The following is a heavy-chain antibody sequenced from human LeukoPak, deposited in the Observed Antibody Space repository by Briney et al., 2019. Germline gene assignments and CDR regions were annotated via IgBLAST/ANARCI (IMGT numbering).Heavy chain of an antibody. J-gene: IGHJ4*02. D-gene: IGHD2-15*01. V-gene: IGHV1-18*01. CDR2: ISAYNGNT. CDR3: ARVAGYCSGGSCYDY. CDR1: GYTFTSYG. Sequence: GASVKVSCKASGYTFTSYGISWVRQAPGQGLEWMGWISAYNGNTNYAQRFQGRITMTRDTSTSTVYMDLSSLRSEDTAVYYCARVAGYCSGGSCYDYWGQGTLVTVSS.